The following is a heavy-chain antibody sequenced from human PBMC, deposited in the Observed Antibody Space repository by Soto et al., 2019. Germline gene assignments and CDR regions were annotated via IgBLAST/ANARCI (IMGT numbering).Heavy chain of an antibody. V-gene: IGHV1-8*01. D-gene: IGHD2-21*02. CDR2: VNPYSGNT. CDR1: GYTFSDYD. J-gene: IGHJ4*02. Sequence: ASVKVSCKASGYTFSDYDINWVRQAAGQGLEWMGWVNPYSGNTGSAQKFQGWVTMTRDTSASTAYMELSSLRSEDTAVYYCARSIVVVTALDYWGQGTLVTVSS. CDR3: ARSIVVVTALDY.